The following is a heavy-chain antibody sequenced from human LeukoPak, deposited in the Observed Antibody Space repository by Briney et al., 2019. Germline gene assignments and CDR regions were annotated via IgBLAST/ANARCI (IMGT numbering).Heavy chain of an antibody. D-gene: IGHD3-22*01. Sequence: PSETLSLTCTVSGGSISSSNYFWGWIRQPPGKGLEWIGTIFYSGSTYYNPSLKSRVTISVDTSKNQFSLKLNSVTAADTAVYYCAVAGVRYYDSSGLYAFDVWGQGTTVTVSS. J-gene: IGHJ3*01. V-gene: IGHV4-39*01. CDR1: GGSISSSNYF. CDR3: AVAGVRYYDSSGLYAFDV. CDR2: IFYSGST.